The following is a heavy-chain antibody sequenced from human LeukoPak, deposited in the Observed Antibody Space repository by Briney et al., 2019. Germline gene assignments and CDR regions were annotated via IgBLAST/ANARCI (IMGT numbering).Heavy chain of an antibody. D-gene: IGHD1-1*01. CDR3: ARQTNRGAGNFDC. J-gene: IGHJ4*02. CDR2: IYSSGTT. V-gene: IGHV4-39*01. Sequence: SETLSLTCTVSGGSISSSPYYWGWLRQPPGKGLEWIGAIYSSGTTYYNPSLKSRVTISVDTSKNQFSLKLISVTAADTAVYYCARQTNRGAGNFDCWGQGTLVTVSS. CDR1: GGSISSSPYY.